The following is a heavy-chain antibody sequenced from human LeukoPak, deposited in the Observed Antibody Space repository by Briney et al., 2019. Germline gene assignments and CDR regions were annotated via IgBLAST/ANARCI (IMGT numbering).Heavy chain of an antibody. CDR3: ASILRSSSGYYFDY. D-gene: IGHD3-10*01. V-gene: IGHV3-66*01. CDR1: GFTVSTNY. CDR2: IYSGDTT. Sequence: GGALRLSCAASGFTVSTNYMSWVRQAPGKGLEWVSVIYSGDTTFYADSVRGKFTISRDNSKNTLYLQMNSLRAEDTAVYYCASILRSSSGYYFDYWGQGTLVTVSS. J-gene: IGHJ4*02.